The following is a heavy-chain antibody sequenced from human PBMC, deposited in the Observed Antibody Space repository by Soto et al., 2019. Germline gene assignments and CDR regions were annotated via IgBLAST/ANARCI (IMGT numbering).Heavy chain of an antibody. CDR1: GFTFSSYS. CDR2: ISSSSSTI. Sequence: VQLVESGGGFVQPGGSLRLSCAASGFTFSSYSMNWVRQAPGKGLEWVSYISSSSSTIYYADSVKGRFTISRDNAKNSLYLQMNSLRDEDTAVYYCARVGQQLARGVTGPDPWGQGTLVTVSS. CDR3: ARVGQQLARGVTGPDP. J-gene: IGHJ5*02. V-gene: IGHV3-48*02. D-gene: IGHD6-13*01.